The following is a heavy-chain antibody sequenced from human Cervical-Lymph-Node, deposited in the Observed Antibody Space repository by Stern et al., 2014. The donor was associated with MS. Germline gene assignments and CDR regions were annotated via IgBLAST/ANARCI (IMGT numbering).Heavy chain of an antibody. J-gene: IGHJ4*02. CDR3: ARDKRSSGEYYFDY. Sequence: EVHLVESGGGLVQPGGSLRLSCAASGFTFSTYRMIWVRQAPGKGLEWISYISSSGSTTYYADSVRGRFTISRDNAKNSLYLQMNSLRDEDTAVYYCARDKRSSGEYYFDYWGQGTLVTVSS. D-gene: IGHD6-19*01. CDR2: ISSSGSTT. V-gene: IGHV3-48*02. CDR1: GFTFSTYR.